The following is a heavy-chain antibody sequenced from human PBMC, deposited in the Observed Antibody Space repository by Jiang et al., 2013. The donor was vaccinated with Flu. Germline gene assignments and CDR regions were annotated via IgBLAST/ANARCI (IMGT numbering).Heavy chain of an antibody. Sequence: QTLSLTCDISGESISNTNVGWAWIRQSPSRGLEWLGRTFYRSEWNYDYAPSLRSRITINPDTSRNQFSLQLNSVTPDDTAVYYCARDPADYYYDNSGHLIYYYYGMDVWGQGTTVTVSS. D-gene: IGHD3-22*01. V-gene: IGHV6-1*01. J-gene: IGHJ6*02. CDR3: ARDPADYYYDNSGHLIYYYYGMDV. CDR1: GESISNTNVG. CDR2: TFYRSEWNY.